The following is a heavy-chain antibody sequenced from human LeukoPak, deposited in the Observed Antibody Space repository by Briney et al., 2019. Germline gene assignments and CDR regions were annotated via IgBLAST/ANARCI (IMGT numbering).Heavy chain of an antibody. CDR2: IHPVDSDT. Sequence: GESLKISCEASGYTFGTSWIAWVRQMPGKGPELMGIIHPVDSDTRYSPSFEGQVTISTDRSVDTAFLHWSSLKASDTAMYYCVRPTYYYHSSGPNYYMDVWGTGTPVIVSS. CDR1: GYTFGTSW. J-gene: IGHJ6*03. D-gene: IGHD3-10*01. V-gene: IGHV5-51*01. CDR3: VRPTYYYHSSGPNYYMDV.